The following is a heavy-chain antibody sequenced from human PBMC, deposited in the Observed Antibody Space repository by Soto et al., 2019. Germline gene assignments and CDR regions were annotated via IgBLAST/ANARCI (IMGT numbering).Heavy chain of an antibody. CDR3: ARQRADFWSGYLGYYFDY. CDR1: GYTFTSYG. J-gene: IGHJ4*02. V-gene: IGHV1-18*01. D-gene: IGHD3-3*01. CDR2: ISAYNGNT. Sequence: QVQLVQSGAEVKKPGASVKVSCKASGYTFTSYGISWVRQAPGQGLEWMGWISAYNGNTNYAQKLQGRVTMTTDTSTSTDYMELRSLRSDDTAVYYCARQRADFWSGYLGYYFDYWGQGTLVTVSS.